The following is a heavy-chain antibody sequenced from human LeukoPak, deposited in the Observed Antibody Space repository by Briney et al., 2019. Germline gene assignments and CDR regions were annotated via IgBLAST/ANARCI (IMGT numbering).Heavy chain of an antibody. CDR2: ISGSGGST. D-gene: IGHD6-13*01. Sequence: GGSLRLSCAASGFTFSSYAMSWVRQAPGKGLEWVSAISGSGGSTYYADSVKGRFTIPRDNSKNTLYLQMNSLRAEDTAVYYCAKDRLAIAAAGSYGMDVWGQGTTVTVSS. V-gene: IGHV3-23*01. J-gene: IGHJ6*02. CDR3: AKDRLAIAAAGSYGMDV. CDR1: GFTFSSYA.